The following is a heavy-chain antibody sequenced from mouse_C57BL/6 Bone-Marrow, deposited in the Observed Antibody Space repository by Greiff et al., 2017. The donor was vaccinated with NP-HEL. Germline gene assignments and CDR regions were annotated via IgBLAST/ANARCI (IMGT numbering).Heavy chain of an antibody. J-gene: IGHJ3*01. V-gene: IGHV1-53*01. Sequence: QVQLQQPGTELVKPGASVKLSCKASGYTFTSYWMHWVKQRPGQGLEWIGNINPSNGGTNYNEKFKSKATLTVDKSSSTAYLQLSSLTSEDSAVYYCARAGEGYDVKAWFAYWGQGTLVTVSA. CDR3: ARAGEGYDVKAWFAY. CDR1: GYTFTSYW. D-gene: IGHD2-2*01. CDR2: INPSNGGT.